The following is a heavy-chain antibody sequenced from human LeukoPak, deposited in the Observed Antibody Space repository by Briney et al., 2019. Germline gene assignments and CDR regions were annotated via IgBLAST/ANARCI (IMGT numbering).Heavy chain of an antibody. Sequence: SETLSLTCTVSAGSISSSYWSWIRQPPGKGLEWIGYIYYSGSTNYNPPLKSRVTISVDTSKNQFSLKQNSVSAADTAVYYCARQGPLTTAVTTRTNPFDYWGQGTLVTVS. CDR1: AGSISSSY. CDR2: IYYSGST. J-gene: IGHJ4*02. D-gene: IGHD4-11*01. V-gene: IGHV4-59*08. CDR3: ARQGPLTTAVTTRTNPFDY.